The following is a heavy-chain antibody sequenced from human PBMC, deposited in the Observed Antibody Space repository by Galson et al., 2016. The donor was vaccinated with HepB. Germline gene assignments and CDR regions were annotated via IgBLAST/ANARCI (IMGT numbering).Heavy chain of an antibody. CDR1: GASVSSGSYY. J-gene: IGHJ4*02. V-gene: IGHV4-61*01. Sequence: ETLSLTCTVSGASVSSGSYYWTWIRQPPGKGLEWIGYIYYNGNTNYNPALKSRVTISVATSKNPFSLNLSSVTAADTAVYFCARDGRWLHTFDSWGQGSLVTVSS. CDR2: IYYNGNT. CDR3: ARDGRWLHTFDS. D-gene: IGHD5-24*01.